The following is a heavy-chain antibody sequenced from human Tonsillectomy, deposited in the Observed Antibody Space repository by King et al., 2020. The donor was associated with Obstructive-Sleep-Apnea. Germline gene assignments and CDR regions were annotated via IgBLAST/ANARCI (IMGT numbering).Heavy chain of an antibody. V-gene: IGHV1-18*01. CDR3: ARDPPPYSRDYYGMDV. D-gene: IGHD4-11*01. Sequence: QLVQSGAEVKRPGASVKVSCKASGYTFTSYGISWVRQAPGQGLEWMGWISAYNGNTYYAQKVQGRVTMTTDTSTSTAYMELRSLISDDTAVYYCARDPPPYSRDYYGMDVWGQGTTVTVSS. CDR2: ISAYNGNT. J-gene: IGHJ6*02. CDR1: GYTFTSYG.